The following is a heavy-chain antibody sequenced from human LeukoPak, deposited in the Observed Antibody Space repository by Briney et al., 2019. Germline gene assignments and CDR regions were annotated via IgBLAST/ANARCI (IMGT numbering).Heavy chain of an antibody. Sequence: GGSLRLSCAASGFTFSSDGMHWVRQAPGKGLEWVALISFDGSNKYYGESVKGRFTISRDNSRNTLFLQITRLRAEDTAVYYCVKEVLKGQFDFWSGYYKAGRDYYYMDVWGKGTTVTVSS. J-gene: IGHJ6*03. CDR2: ISFDGSNK. CDR1: GFTFSSDG. D-gene: IGHD3-3*01. V-gene: IGHV3-30*18. CDR3: VKEVLKGQFDFWSGYYKAGRDYYYMDV.